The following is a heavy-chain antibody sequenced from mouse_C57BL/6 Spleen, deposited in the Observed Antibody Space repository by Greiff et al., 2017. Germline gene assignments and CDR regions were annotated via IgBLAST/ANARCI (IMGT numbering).Heavy chain of an antibody. Sequence: EVKVVESGAELVKPGASVKLSCTASGFNIKDYYMHWVKQRTEQGLEWIGRIDPEDGETKYAPKFQGKATITADTSSNTAYLQLSSLTSEDTAVYYCALIYYGNYVYAMDYWGQGTSVTVSS. CDR1: GFNIKDYY. V-gene: IGHV14-2*01. J-gene: IGHJ4*01. CDR2: IDPEDGET. CDR3: ALIYYGNYVYAMDY. D-gene: IGHD2-1*01.